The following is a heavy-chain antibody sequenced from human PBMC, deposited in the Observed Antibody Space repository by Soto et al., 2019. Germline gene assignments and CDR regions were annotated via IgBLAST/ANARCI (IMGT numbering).Heavy chain of an antibody. Sequence: GGSLRLSCAASGFTFSSYGMHWVRPAPGKGLEWVAVISYDGSNKYYADSVKGRFTISRDNSKNTLYLQMNSLRAEDTAVYYCAKERIQLSQEYYFDYWGQGTLVT. CDR3: AKERIQLSQEYYFDY. J-gene: IGHJ4*02. D-gene: IGHD5-18*01. CDR1: GFTFSSYG. CDR2: ISYDGSNK. V-gene: IGHV3-30*18.